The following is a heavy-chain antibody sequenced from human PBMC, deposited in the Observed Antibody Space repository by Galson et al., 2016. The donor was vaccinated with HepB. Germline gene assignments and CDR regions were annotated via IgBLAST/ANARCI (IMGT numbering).Heavy chain of an antibody. CDR1: GDSVSSNSVA. V-gene: IGHV6-1*01. J-gene: IGHJ4*02. Sequence: CAISGDSVSSNSVAWNWIRQSPSRGLEWLGRTYYRSKWYNDYEVSVKSLITINPDTSKNQFSLQLNSVTPEDTAVYYCARAVNQGTAMGLDYWGQGTLVTVSS. CDR2: TYYRSKWYN. D-gene: IGHD5-18*01. CDR3: ARAVNQGTAMGLDY.